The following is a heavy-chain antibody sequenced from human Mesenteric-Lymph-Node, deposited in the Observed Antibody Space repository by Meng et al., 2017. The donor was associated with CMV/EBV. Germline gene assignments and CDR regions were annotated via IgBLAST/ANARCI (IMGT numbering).Heavy chain of an antibody. CDR2: INKDGSVT. D-gene: IGHD1/OR15-1a*01. Sequence: GESLKISCAASGFTFSSYEMNWVRQAPEKGLVWVSLINKDGSVTDYVGSVKGRFAISRDNAKNTLYLQMNSLRAEDTGVYYCVREVEQTGLRHFDYWGQGTLVTVSS. CDR3: VREVEQTGLRHFDY. J-gene: IGHJ4*02. V-gene: IGHV3-74*01. CDR1: GFTFSSYE.